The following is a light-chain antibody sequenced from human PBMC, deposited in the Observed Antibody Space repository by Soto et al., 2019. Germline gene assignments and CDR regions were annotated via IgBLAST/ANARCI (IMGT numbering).Light chain of an antibody. CDR3: SSYAGSNNFPCV. Sequence: QPVLTQPPSASGSPGQSVTISCTGTSSDVGGYNYVSWYQQHPGKAPKLMIYEVSKRPSGVPDRFSGSKSGNTASLTVSGLQAEDEADYYCSSYAGSNNFPCVFGTGTKLTVL. V-gene: IGLV2-8*01. CDR2: EVS. CDR1: SSDVGGYNY. J-gene: IGLJ1*01.